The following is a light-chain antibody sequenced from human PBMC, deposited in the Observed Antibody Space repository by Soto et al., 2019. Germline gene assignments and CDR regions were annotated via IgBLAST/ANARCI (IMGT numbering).Light chain of an antibody. CDR1: QSISSW. V-gene: IGKV1-5*01. J-gene: IGKJ2*01. CDR3: QQYNSYQYT. Sequence: DIQMTQSPSTLSASVGDRVTITCRASQSISSWLAWYQQKPGKAPKLLIYDASSLESGVPSRVSGSGSGTEFTLTLSSLQPDDFATYYCQQYNSYQYTFGQGTKLEIK. CDR2: DAS.